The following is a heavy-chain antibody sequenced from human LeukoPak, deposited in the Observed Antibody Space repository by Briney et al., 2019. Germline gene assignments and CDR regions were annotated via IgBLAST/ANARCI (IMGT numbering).Heavy chain of an antibody. V-gene: IGHV3-21*06. J-gene: IGHJ4*02. Sequence: PGGSLRLSCAASGFSFSTYSMIWVRQAPGKGLEWVSSVSGTSEYIYYADSVRGRFIISRDNAKNTVYLQMNSLRAEDTAVYYCARWYSSGWYSDYWGQGTLVTVSS. D-gene: IGHD6-19*01. CDR3: ARWYSSGWYSDY. CDR2: VSGTSEYI. CDR1: GFSFSTYS.